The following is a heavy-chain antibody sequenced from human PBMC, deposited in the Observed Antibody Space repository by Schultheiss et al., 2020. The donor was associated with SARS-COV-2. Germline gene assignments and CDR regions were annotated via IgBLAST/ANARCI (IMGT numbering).Heavy chain of an antibody. V-gene: IGHV3-21*01. CDR2: ISSSSSYI. CDR3: AREDSLGYYGMDV. CDR1: GFTFSSYA. J-gene: IGHJ6*02. Sequence: GESLKISCAASGFTFSSYAMNWVRQAPGKGLEWVSSISSSSSYIYYADSVKGRFTISRDNAKNSLYLQMNSLRAEDTAVYYCAREDSLGYYGMDVWGQVTTVTVSS. D-gene: IGHD2-15*01.